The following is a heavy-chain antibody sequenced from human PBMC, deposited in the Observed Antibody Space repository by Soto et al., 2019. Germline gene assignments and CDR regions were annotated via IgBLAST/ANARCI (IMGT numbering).Heavy chain of an antibody. D-gene: IGHD5-18*01. CDR3: AKGQLWSLDWFDP. CDR1: GFTFSSYA. CDR2: ISGSCGST. V-gene: IGHV3-23*01. Sequence: PGGSLRLSCAASGFTFSSYAMSWVRQAPGKGLEWVSAISGSCGSTYYADSVKGRFTISRDNSKNPLYLQMNSLRAEDTAVYYCAKGQLWSLDWFDPWGQGTLVTVPS. J-gene: IGHJ5*02.